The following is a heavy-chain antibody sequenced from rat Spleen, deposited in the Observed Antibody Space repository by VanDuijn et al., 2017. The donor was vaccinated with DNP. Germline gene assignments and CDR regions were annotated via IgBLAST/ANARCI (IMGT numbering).Heavy chain of an antibody. CDR3: ARDNYVTYGALDA. Sequence: EVQLVESGGGLAQPGRSLKLSCVVSGFNFSTYGMAWVRQAPTQGLEWVASISTGGGNTYYRDSVEGRFTISRDNAKNTQYLQMDSLRSEDTATYYCARDNYVTYGALDAWGQGTSVTVSS. CDR1: GFNFSTYG. CDR2: ISTGGGNT. D-gene: IGHD1-11*01. J-gene: IGHJ4*01. V-gene: IGHV5S13*01.